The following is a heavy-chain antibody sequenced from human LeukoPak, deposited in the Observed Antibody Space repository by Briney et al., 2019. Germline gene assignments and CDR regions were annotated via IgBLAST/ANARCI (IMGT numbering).Heavy chain of an antibody. CDR2: INHSGST. CDR1: GGSFSGYY. J-gene: IGHJ6*02. CDR3: AGSVAWTSYYYYGMDV. Sequence: SETLSLTCAVYGGSFSGYYWSWIRQPPGKGLEWIGEINHSGSTNYNPSLKSRVTISVDTSKNQFSLKLSSVTAADTAVYYCAGSVAWTSYYYYGMDVWGQGTTVTVSS. D-gene: IGHD3/OR15-3a*01. V-gene: IGHV4-34*01.